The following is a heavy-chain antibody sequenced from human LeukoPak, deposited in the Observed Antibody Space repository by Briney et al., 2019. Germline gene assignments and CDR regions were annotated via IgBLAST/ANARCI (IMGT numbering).Heavy chain of an antibody. J-gene: IGHJ6*03. V-gene: IGHV3-20*04. D-gene: IGHD1-26*01. CDR1: GFTFDDYG. Sequence: GGSLRLSCAASGFTFDDYGMSWVRQAPGKGLEWVSGINWNGGSTVYADSVKGRFTISRDNAKNSLYLQMNSLRAEDTALYYCARDRSGSYYYYYYYMDVWGKGATVTVSS. CDR3: ARDRSGSYYYYYYYMDV. CDR2: INWNGGST.